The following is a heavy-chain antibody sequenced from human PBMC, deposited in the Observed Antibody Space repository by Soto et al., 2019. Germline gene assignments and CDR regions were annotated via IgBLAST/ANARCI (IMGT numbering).Heavy chain of an antibody. D-gene: IGHD3-10*02. CDR2: IYHSGST. CDR3: ASVRGGYYYAMDV. Sequence: QVQLQESGPGLVKPSGTLSLTCAVSGGSISSSNWWSWVRQPPGKGLEWIGEIYHSGSTNYNPSLKSRFTTSVDKSKNHFSLKLSSVTAADTAVYYCASVRGGYYYAMDVWGQGTTVTVSS. CDR1: GGSISSSNW. J-gene: IGHJ6*02. V-gene: IGHV4-4*02.